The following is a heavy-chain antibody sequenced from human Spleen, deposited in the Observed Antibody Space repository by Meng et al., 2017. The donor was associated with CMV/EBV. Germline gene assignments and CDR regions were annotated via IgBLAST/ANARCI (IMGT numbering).Heavy chain of an antibody. CDR3: AKDPSRYYFGMDV. CDR1: GFTFRSFG. CDR2: IRFDGNNK. V-gene: IGHV3-30*02. J-gene: IGHJ6*02. Sequence: GGPLRLSCAAPGFTFRSFGMHWVRQAPGKGLEWVAFIRFDGNNKYYANSVRGRFTISRDNARKTLFLQMNSLRGDDTAVYYCAKDPSRYYFGMDVWGQGSAVTVSS.